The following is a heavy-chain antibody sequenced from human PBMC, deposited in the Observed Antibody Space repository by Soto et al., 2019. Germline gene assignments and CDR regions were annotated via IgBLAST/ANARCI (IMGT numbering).Heavy chain of an antibody. CDR1: GFTFSSYA. D-gene: IGHD6-13*01. Sequence: PGGSLRLSCAASGFTFSSYAMHWVRQAPGKGLEWVAVISYDGSNKYYADSVKGRFTISRDNSKNTLYLQMNSLRAEDTAVYYCAKQAPYSNSWYEIDHWGQGTLVTVSS. CDR3: AKQAPYSNSWYEIDH. CDR2: ISYDGSNK. V-gene: IGHV3-30-3*02. J-gene: IGHJ4*02.